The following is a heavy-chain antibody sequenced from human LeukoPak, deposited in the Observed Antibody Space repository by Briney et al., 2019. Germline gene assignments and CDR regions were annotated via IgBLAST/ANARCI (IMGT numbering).Heavy chain of an antibody. CDR2: IYHSGST. Sequence: SETLSLTCTVSGYSISSGYYWGWIRQPPGKGLEWIGSIYHSGSTYYNPSLKSRVTISVDTSKNQFSLKLSSVTAADTAVYYCARDGVAGKFSGYDFRPYWYFDLWGRGTLVTVSS. D-gene: IGHD5-12*01. CDR1: GYSISSGYY. J-gene: IGHJ2*01. CDR3: ARDGVAGKFSGYDFRPYWYFDL. V-gene: IGHV4-38-2*02.